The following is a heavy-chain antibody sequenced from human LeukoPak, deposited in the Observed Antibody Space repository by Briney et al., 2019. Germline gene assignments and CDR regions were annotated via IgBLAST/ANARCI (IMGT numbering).Heavy chain of an antibody. Sequence: SETLSLTCAVYGAALSEYYWSWIRQSPGKGLEWIGVINHSGSTNYNPSLKSRVTISVDTSKNQFSLKLSSVTAADTAVYYCARGRGGQQLVRGYYYYGMDVWGQGTTVTVSS. CDR2: INHSGST. D-gene: IGHD6-13*01. J-gene: IGHJ6*02. CDR3: ARGRGGQQLVRGYYYYGMDV. CDR1: GAALSEYY. V-gene: IGHV4-34*01.